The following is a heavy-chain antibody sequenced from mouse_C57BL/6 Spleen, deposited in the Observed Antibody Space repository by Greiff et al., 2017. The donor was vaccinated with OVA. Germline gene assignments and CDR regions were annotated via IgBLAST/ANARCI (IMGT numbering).Heavy chain of an antibody. V-gene: IGHV5-17*01. CDR3: ARSPYYGSSYWYFDV. CDR2: ISSGSSTI. D-gene: IGHD1-1*01. CDR1: GFTFSDYG. Sequence: EVQLVESGGGLVKPGGSLKLSCAASGFTFSDYGMHWVRQAPEKGLEWVAYISSGSSTIYYAATVKGRFTISRDNAKNTLFLQMTSLRSEDTAMYYCARSPYYGSSYWYFDVWGTGTTVTVSS. J-gene: IGHJ1*03.